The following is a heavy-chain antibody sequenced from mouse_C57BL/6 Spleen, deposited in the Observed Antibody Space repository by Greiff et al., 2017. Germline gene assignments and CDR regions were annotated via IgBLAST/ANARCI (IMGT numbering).Heavy chain of an antibody. Sequence: EVQLQQPGPELVKPGASVKISCKASGYTFTDYNMNWVKQSPGQSLEWIGIINPNYGTTNYNQKFKGKATLTVDQSSSTAYMQLNSLTSEDAAVYYCARGGDSNYVGDWGQGTTLTVSS. CDR1: GYTFTDYN. CDR2: INPNYGTT. CDR3: ARGGDSNYVGD. J-gene: IGHJ2*01. V-gene: IGHV1-39*01. D-gene: IGHD2-5*01.